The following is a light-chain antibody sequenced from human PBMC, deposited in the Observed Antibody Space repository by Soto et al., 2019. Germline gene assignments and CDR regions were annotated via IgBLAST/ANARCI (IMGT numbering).Light chain of an antibody. J-gene: IGKJ1*01. CDR3: QQYGSSRT. CDR1: QSVSSSY. CDR2: GAS. Sequence: EILLTQSPGTLSLSPGERATLSCRASQSVSSSYLAWYQQKPGQAPRLLIYGASSRATGIPDRFSGSGSGTDFTLTISRLEPEDLAVYYCQQYGSSRTFGQGTKVEIK. V-gene: IGKV3-20*01.